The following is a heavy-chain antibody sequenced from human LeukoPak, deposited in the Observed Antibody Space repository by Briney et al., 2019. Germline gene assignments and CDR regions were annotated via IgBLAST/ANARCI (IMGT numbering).Heavy chain of an antibody. V-gene: IGHV4-4*07. J-gene: IGHJ4*02. Sequence: SETLSLTCTVSGASISSYYWSWIRQPAGKGLEWIGHIYTSGSTNYNPSLKSRVTMSVDTSKNQFSLKLSSVTAADTAVYYCAREFSSIGHLDYWGQGTLVTVSS. CDR3: AREFSSIGHLDY. CDR2: IYTSGST. CDR1: GASISSYY. D-gene: IGHD2-21*01.